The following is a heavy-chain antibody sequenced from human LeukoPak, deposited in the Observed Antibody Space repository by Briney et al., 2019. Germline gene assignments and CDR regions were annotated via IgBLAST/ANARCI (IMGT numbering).Heavy chain of an antibody. Sequence: VKVSCKASGGTFSSYAISWVRQAPGQGLEWMGRIIPILGIANYAQKFQGRVTITADKSTSTAYMELSSLRSEDTAVYYCARDRLGYCSSTSCYYYYGMDVWGQGATVTVSS. CDR2: IIPILGIA. CDR1: GGTFSSYA. V-gene: IGHV1-69*10. D-gene: IGHD2-2*01. J-gene: IGHJ6*02. CDR3: ARDRLGYCSSTSCYYYYGMDV.